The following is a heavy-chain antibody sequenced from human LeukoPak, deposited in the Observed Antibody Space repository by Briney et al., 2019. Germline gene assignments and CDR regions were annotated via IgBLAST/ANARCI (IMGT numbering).Heavy chain of an antibody. CDR2: IIPVLGVI. V-gene: IGHV1-69*04. CDR3: ATGVYSGSRTHPVDY. Sequence: ASVKVSCKAPGGTFNNYFITWVRQAPGQGLEWMGRIIPVLGVINYPQKFQGRVTLTADKFTSTAYMPLGSLRSDDTAIYYCATGVYSGSRTHPVDYWGQGTLVTVSS. CDR1: GGTFNNYF. D-gene: IGHD3-10*01. J-gene: IGHJ4*02.